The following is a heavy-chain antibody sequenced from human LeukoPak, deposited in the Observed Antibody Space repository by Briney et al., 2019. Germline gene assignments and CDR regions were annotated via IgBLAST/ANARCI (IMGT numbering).Heavy chain of an antibody. CDR3: AKRGVVIRVVLVGFHKEAYYFES. J-gene: IGHJ4*02. Sequence: GGSLRLSCAVSGFTLSNYGMSWVRQAPGKGLEWVAGISDSGGSTKYADSVKGRFTISRDNPKNTLFLQMNSLRAEDTAVYFCAKRGVVIRVVLVGFHKEAYYFESWGQGALVTVSS. V-gene: IGHV3-23*01. CDR1: GFTLSNYG. CDR2: ISDSGGST. D-gene: IGHD3/OR15-3a*01.